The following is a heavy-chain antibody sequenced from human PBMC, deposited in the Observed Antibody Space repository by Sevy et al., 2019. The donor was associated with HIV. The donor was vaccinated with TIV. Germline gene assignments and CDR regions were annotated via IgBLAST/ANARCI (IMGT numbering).Heavy chain of an antibody. CDR2: MNPNSGNT. V-gene: IGHV1-8*01. J-gene: IGHJ6*02. Sequence: ASVNVSCKASGYTFTSYDINWVRQATGQGLEWMGWMNPNSGNTGYAQKFQGRVTMTRNTSISTAYMELSSLRSEDTAVYYCARKRGVIRYYYGMDVWGLGTTVTVSS. CDR1: GYTFTSYD. D-gene: IGHD3-16*02. CDR3: ARKRGVIRYYYGMDV.